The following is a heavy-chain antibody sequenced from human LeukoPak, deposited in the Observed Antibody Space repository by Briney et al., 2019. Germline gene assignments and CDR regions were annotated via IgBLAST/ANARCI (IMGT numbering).Heavy chain of an antibody. CDR2: INPNSGGT. V-gene: IGHV1-2*02. J-gene: IGHJ4*02. CDR1: GYTFTGYY. D-gene: IGHD3-22*01. Sequence: ASVKVSCKASGYTFTGYYMHWVRQAPGQGLEWMGWINPNSGGTNYAQKFQGRVTMTRDTSISTAYMALSRLRSDDTAVYYCARDRYYYDSSGYPGYWGQGTLVTVSS. CDR3: ARDRYYYDSSGYPGY.